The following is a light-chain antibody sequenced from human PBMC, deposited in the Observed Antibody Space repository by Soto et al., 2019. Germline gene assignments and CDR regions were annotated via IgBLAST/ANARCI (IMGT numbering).Light chain of an antibody. V-gene: IGLV4-69*01. CDR1: SGHSSYA. Sequence: MLTQSPSASASLGASVKLTCTLSSGHSSYAIAWHQKQPGKGPRCLMDLNNDGSHSKGDGIPDRFSGSSSGAERYLIISSLQSEDEADYYCQTWGTGFQVFGGGTKLTVL. CDR3: QTWGTGFQV. J-gene: IGLJ2*01. CDR2: LNNDGSH.